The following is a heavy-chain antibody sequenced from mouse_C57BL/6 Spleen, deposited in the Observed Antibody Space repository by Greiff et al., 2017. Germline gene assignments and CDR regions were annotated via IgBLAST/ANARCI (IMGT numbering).Heavy chain of an antibody. CDR2: IDPEDGET. J-gene: IGHJ1*03. Sequence: EVQLQQSGAELVKPGASVKLSCTASGFNIKDYYMHWVKQRTEQGLEWIGRIDPEDGETKSAPKFQGKATITADTSSNTASLQHSSLTSKDTAVYYCASTVDWYFDVWGTGTTVTVSS. D-gene: IGHD4-1*02. CDR3: ASTVDWYFDV. CDR1: GFNIKDYY. V-gene: IGHV14-2*01.